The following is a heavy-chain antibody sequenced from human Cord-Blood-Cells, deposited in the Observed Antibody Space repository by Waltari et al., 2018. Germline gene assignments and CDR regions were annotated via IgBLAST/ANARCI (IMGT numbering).Heavy chain of an antibody. CDR2: IKQDGSEK. V-gene: IGHV3-7*01. CDR3: ARIRIVRAFDI. D-gene: IGHD6-6*01. J-gene: IGHJ3*02. CDR1: GFTFSSNW. Sequence: EVQLVESGGGLVQPGGSLSSSCAGSGFTFSSNWMSWVRQAPGKGLEWVANIKQDGSEKYYVDSVKGRFTISRDNAKNSLYLQMNSLRAEDTAVYYCARIRIVRAFDIWGQGTMVTVSS.